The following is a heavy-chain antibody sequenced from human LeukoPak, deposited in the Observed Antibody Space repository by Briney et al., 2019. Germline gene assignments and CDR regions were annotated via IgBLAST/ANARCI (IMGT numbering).Heavy chain of an antibody. D-gene: IGHD3-10*01. CDR2: IYSGGST. CDR1: EFTVSSSY. V-gene: IGHV3-53*01. Sequence: GGSLRLSCAASEFTVSSSYMSWVRQAPGKELEWVSLIYSGGSTYYADSVKGRFTISRDNSKNTLYLQMNSLRAEDTAMYYCARAPNVLLWFVDWSLGTLVTVSS. J-gene: IGHJ4*02. CDR3: ARAPNVLLWFVD.